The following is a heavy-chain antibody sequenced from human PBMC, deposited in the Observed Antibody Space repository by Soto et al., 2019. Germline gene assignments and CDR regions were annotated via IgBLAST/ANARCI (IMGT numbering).Heavy chain of an antibody. J-gene: IGHJ6*02. Sequence: GGSLRLSCAASGFTVSSNYMSWVRQAPWKGLEWVSVIYSGGSTYYADSVNGRFTISRDNSKNTLYLQMNSLRAEVTAVYYCAREGSDYDILTGYYYYYGMDVWSQGTTVTVSS. CDR3: AREGSDYDILTGYYYYYGMDV. D-gene: IGHD3-9*01. CDR1: GFTVSSNY. V-gene: IGHV3-66*01. CDR2: IYSGGST.